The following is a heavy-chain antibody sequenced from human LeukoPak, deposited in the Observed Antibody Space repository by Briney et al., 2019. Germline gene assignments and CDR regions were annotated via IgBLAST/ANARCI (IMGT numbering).Heavy chain of an antibody. Sequence: NPSQTLSLTCTVSGGSISSGDYYWSWIRQPPGKGLEWIGYIYYSGSTYYNPSLKSRVTISVDTSKNQFSPKLSSVTAADTAVYYCAREGHDYGDLGFDYWGQGTLVTVSS. CDR2: IYYSGST. CDR1: GGSISSGDYY. V-gene: IGHV4-30-4*01. J-gene: IGHJ4*02. D-gene: IGHD4-17*01. CDR3: AREGHDYGDLGFDY.